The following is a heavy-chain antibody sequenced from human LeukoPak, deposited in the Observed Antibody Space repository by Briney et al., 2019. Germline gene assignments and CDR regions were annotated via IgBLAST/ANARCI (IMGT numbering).Heavy chain of an antibody. Sequence: GGSLRLSCAASGFTFSSYGMHWVRQAPGKGLEWVAVISYDGSNKYYADSVKGRFTISRDNSKNTLYLQMNSLRAEDTAVYYCAKDRDILTGFDYWGQGTLVTVSP. CDR3: AKDRDILTGFDY. CDR1: GFTFSSYG. J-gene: IGHJ4*02. V-gene: IGHV3-30*18. D-gene: IGHD3-9*01. CDR2: ISYDGSNK.